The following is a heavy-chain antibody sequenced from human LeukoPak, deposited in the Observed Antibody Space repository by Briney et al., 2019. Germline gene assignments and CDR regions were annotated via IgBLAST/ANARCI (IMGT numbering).Heavy chain of an antibody. CDR3: ARGLGIDMMIGEGLDY. D-gene: IGHD3-22*01. Sequence: PGGSLRLSCAASGFSVSSNYMRWVRQAPGEGLEWVSSISSSSTYIYYADSLKGRFTISRDNAKNSLYLQMNSLRAEDTAVYYCARGLGIDMMIGEGLDYWGLGTLVTVSS. CDR1: GFSVSSNY. V-gene: IGHV3-21*01. CDR2: ISSSSTYI. J-gene: IGHJ4*02.